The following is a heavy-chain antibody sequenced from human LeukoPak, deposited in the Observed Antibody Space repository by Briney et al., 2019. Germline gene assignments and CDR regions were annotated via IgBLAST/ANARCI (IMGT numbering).Heavy chain of an antibody. CDR2: ISSSSVTI. D-gene: IGHD6-19*01. J-gene: IGHJ4*02. CDR1: GFTFNSYS. V-gene: IGHV3-48*02. CDR3: ARHIAVAGTWAYDY. Sequence: AGSLRLSCVASGFTFNSYSMNWVRQAPGKGLEWVSYISSSSVTIYYADSVKGRFTISRDNAKNSLYLQMNSLRDEDTAVYYCARHIAVAGTWAYDYWCQGTLVTVSS.